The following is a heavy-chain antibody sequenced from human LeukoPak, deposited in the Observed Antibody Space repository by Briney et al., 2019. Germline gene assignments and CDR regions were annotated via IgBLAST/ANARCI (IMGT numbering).Heavy chain of an antibody. CDR2: ISGSGGST. CDR1: GFTFSSYA. CDR3: AKGRRSTTMVRGVIAHFDY. D-gene: IGHD3-10*01. V-gene: IGHV3-23*01. J-gene: IGHJ4*02. Sequence: GGSLRLSCAASGFTFSSYAMSWVRQAPGKGLEWVSVISGSGGSTYYADSVKGRFTISRDNSKNTLYLQMNSLRAEDTVVYYCAKGRRSTTMVRGVIAHFDYWGQGTLVTVSS.